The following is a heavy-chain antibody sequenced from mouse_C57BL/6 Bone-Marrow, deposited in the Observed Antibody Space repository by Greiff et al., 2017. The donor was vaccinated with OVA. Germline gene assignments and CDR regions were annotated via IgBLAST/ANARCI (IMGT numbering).Heavy chain of an antibody. J-gene: IGHJ2*01. CDR2: IDPSDSYT. Sequence: QVQLKQPGAELVMPGASVKLSCKASGYTFTSYWMHWVKQRPGQGLEWIGEIDPSDSYTNYNQKFKGKSTLTVDKSSSTAYMQLSSLTSEDSAVYYCARSYYYGSSLFDYWGQGTTLTVSS. V-gene: IGHV1-69*01. D-gene: IGHD1-1*01. CDR1: GYTFTSYW. CDR3: ARSYYYGSSLFDY.